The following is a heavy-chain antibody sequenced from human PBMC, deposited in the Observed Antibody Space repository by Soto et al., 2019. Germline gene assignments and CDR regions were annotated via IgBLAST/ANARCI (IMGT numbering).Heavy chain of an antibody. CDR1: GGTFSSYA. V-gene: IGHV1-69*13. CDR2: IIPIFGTA. CDR3: ARDFIAEGSGYFFDY. D-gene: IGHD3-22*01. Sequence: SVKVSCKASGGTFSSYAISWVRQAPGQGLEWMGGIIPIFGTANYAQKFQGRVTITADESTSTAYMELSSLRSEDTAVYYCARDFIAEGSGYFFDYWGQGTLVPVSS. J-gene: IGHJ4*02.